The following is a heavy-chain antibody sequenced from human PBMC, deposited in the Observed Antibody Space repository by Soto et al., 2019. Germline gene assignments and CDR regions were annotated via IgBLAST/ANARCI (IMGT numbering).Heavy chain of an antibody. V-gene: IGHV3-64*04. CDR1: GFIFRSYT. D-gene: IGHD2-15*01. CDR2: ISSNGGST. Sequence: PGGSLRLSCSASGFIFRSYTMYWFRQAPGKGLEYVSAISSNGGSTYDADSVKDRFIISRDNSKNTLYLQMNSLRAEDTALYYCAKDQFGGIFYYFDYWGQGTLVTVSS. J-gene: IGHJ4*02. CDR3: AKDQFGGIFYYFDY.